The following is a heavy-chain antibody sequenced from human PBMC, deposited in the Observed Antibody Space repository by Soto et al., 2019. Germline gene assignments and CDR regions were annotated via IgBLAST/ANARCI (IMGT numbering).Heavy chain of an antibody. Sequence: QVQLVQSGAEVKKPGASVKVSCKTSGYTFTNFVLSWVRQAPGQGLEWMGWISAYNGNTNYAQNSQGRVTMTTDTSTSTADMELRRLRSDYTAVYYCARGGTPIDYLGQGTLVTVSS. D-gene: IGHD3-16*01. CDR3: ARGGTPIDY. CDR1: GYTFTNFV. CDR2: ISAYNGNT. V-gene: IGHV1-18*01. J-gene: IGHJ4*02.